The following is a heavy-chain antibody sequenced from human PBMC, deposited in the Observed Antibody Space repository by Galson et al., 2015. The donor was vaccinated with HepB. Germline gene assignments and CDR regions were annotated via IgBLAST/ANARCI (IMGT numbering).Heavy chain of an antibody. CDR1: GYTFTSYG. J-gene: IGHJ3*02. CDR3: ARSNPSARYAFDI. Sequence: SVTVSCKASGYTFTSYGISWVRQAPGQGLEWMGWISAYNGNTNYAQKLQGRVTMTTDTSTSTAYMELRSLRSDDTAVYYCARSNPSARYAFDIWGQGTMVTVSS. V-gene: IGHV1-18*01. CDR2: ISAYNGNT. D-gene: IGHD1-1*01.